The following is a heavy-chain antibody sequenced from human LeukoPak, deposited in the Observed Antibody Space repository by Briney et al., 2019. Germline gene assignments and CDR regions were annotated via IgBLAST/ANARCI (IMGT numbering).Heavy chain of an antibody. D-gene: IGHD3-22*01. CDR2: INHSGST. J-gene: IGHJ6*02. Sequence: PSETLSLTCAVYGGSFSGYYWSWIRQPPGKGLEWIGEINHSGSTNYNPSLKSRVTISVDTSKNQFSLKLSSVTAADTAVYYCARGFGGSSGYPTSQPDYYYGMDVWGQGTTVTVSS. V-gene: IGHV4-34*01. CDR1: GGSFSGYY. CDR3: ARGFGGSSGYPTSQPDYYYGMDV.